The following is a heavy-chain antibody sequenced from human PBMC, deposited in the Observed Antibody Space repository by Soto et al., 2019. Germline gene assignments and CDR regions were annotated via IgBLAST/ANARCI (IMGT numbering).Heavy chain of an antibody. V-gene: IGHV5-10-1*01. CDR2: IDPSDSYT. D-gene: IGHD5-18*01. CDR3: ERGDTALSYWYCDL. Sequence: EVQLVQSGAEVKKPGESLRISCKGSGYSFTSHWISWVRQMPGKGLEWMGRIDPSDSYTSYSPSFQGHVTISADKSIMTVYLQWSSLKASDTAMYYCERGDTALSYWYCDLWGRGTLVTVSS. CDR1: GYSFTSHW. J-gene: IGHJ2*01.